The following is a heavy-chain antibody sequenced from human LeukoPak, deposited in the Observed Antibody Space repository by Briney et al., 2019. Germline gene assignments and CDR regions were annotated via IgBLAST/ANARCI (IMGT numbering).Heavy chain of an antibody. CDR2: INHSGST. CDR1: GGSFSGYY. V-gene: IGHV4-34*01. D-gene: IGHD2-8*01. CDR3: ARGAKWGGNWFDP. J-gene: IGHJ5*02. Sequence: SSEPLSLTCAVYGGSFSGYYGSWIRQPPGRGLEWIGEINHSGSTNYTPSLKSRVTISVDTSKNQFSLKLSSVTAADTAVYYCARGAKWGGNWFDPWGQGTLVTVSS.